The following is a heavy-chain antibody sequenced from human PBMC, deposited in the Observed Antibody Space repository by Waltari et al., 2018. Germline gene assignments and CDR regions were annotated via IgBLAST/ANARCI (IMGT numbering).Heavy chain of an antibody. CDR2: MKEDGTQK. CDR1: GFRFSTNW. D-gene: IGHD7-27*01. V-gene: IGHV3-7*01. J-gene: IGHJ4*02. Sequence: EVQLVESGGGLVQPGGSLRLHCAASGFRFSTNWMSWVRQAPGKGLEWVANMKEDGTQKYYVDSVRGRFTISRDNTKNTLYLQMNSLRVEDTAVYYCARDWNWGFDYWGQGTLVTVSS. CDR3: ARDWNWGFDY.